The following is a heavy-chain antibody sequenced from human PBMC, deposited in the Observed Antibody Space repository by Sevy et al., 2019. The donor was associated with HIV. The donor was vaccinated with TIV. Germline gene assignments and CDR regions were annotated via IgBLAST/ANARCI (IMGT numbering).Heavy chain of an antibody. CDR2: ISGFSSYI. J-gene: IGHJ4*01. Sequence: GGSLRLSCAASGFTFSIYAMSWVRQAPGKGLEWVSSISGFSSYIYYADSVKGRFTISRDNAKNSLYLQMNSLRAEDTAVYYCARDGGCTSTSCLLYFDYWGQGTLVTVSS. CDR3: ARDGGCTSTSCLLYFDY. CDR1: GFTFSIYA. D-gene: IGHD2-2*01. V-gene: IGHV3-21*01.